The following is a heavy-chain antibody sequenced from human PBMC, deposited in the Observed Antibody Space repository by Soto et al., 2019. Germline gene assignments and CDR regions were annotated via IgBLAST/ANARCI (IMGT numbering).Heavy chain of an antibody. V-gene: IGHV3-23*01. CDR3: AKLGMTTINRGY. CDR1: GFSFDTYA. Sequence: EAQLLESGGGLVQPGGSLRLSCGASGFSFDTYAMSWVRQAPGKGLEWVSSISGSGGNTYYADSVKGRFTISRDNSKNILYLPMTSLRAEDTALYYCAKLGMTTINRGYWGQGTQVTVSS. J-gene: IGHJ4*02. D-gene: IGHD5-12*01. CDR2: ISGSGGNT.